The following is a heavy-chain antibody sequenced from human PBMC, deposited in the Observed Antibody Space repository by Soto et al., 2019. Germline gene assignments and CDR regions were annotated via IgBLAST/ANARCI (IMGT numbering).Heavy chain of an antibody. Sequence: SETLSLTCTVSGGSISSYYWSWIRQPPGKGLEWIGYIYYSGSTNYNPSLKSRVTISVDTSKNQFSLKLSSVTAADTAMYYCAREAGVRYPFDLWGQGXLVTVSS. CDR1: GGSISSYY. CDR3: AREAGVRYPFDL. CDR2: IYYSGST. J-gene: IGHJ5*02. D-gene: IGHD3-9*01. V-gene: IGHV4-59*01.